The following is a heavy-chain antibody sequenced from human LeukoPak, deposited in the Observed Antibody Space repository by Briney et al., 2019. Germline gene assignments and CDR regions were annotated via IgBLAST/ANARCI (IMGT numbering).Heavy chain of an antibody. J-gene: IGHJ4*02. CDR1: GFTFSSYG. CDR3: ARDRGRPTLTFDY. D-gene: IGHD3-9*01. V-gene: IGHV3-30*03. Sequence: GRSLRLSCAASGFTFSSYGMHWVRQAPGKGLEWVAVISYDGSNKFYADSVKGRFTISRDNSKNTLYLQMNSLRAEDTAVYYCARDRGRPTLTFDYWGQGTLVTVSS. CDR2: ISYDGSNK.